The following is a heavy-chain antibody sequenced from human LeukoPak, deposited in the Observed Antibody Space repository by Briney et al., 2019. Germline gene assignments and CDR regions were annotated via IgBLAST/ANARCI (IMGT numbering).Heavy chain of an antibody. CDR2: IWYDGSNK. D-gene: IGHD2-2*02. Sequence: GGSLRLSCAASGFTFSSYGMHWVRQAPGKGLEWVAVIWYDGSNKYYADSVKGRFTISRDNSKNTLYLQMNSLRTEDTAVYSCARGYCTSTSCYNDYWGQGTLVTVSS. J-gene: IGHJ4*02. V-gene: IGHV3-33*01. CDR3: ARGYCTSTSCYNDY. CDR1: GFTFSSYG.